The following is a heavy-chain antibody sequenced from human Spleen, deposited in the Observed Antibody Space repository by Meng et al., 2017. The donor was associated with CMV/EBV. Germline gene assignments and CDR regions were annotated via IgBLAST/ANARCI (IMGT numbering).Heavy chain of an antibody. Sequence: SCVASGFTFGSYDMHWVRQAPGKGLEWVAVISYDGLTKNYADSVKGRITISRDNSKNTVYLQIDRLRTEDTAFFYCARTMASYFLDYWGQGTLVTVSS. CDR3: ARTMASYFLDY. CDR1: GFTFGSYD. D-gene: IGHD4/OR15-4a*01. CDR2: ISYDGLTK. V-gene: IGHV3-30-3*01. J-gene: IGHJ4*02.